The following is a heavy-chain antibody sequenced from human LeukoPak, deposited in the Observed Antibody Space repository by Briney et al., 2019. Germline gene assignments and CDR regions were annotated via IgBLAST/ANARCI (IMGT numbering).Heavy chain of an antibody. CDR1: GYTFTSYG. CDR3: ARAVEAIFGVVEPYYYYMDV. Sequence: ASVTVSCMASGYTFTSYGISWVRQAPGEGREWMGWISAYKGNTNYSQKRQRRVTMTPDTSTSTAYMELRSLRSDDTAVYYCARAVEAIFGVVEPYYYYMDVWGKGTTVTVSS. J-gene: IGHJ6*03. D-gene: IGHD3-3*01. CDR2: ISAYKGNT. V-gene: IGHV1-18*01.